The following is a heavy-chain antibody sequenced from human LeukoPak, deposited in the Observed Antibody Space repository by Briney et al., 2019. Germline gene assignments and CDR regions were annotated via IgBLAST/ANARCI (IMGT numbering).Heavy chain of an antibody. Sequence: SETLSLTCAVYGGSFSGYYWSWIRQPPGKGLEWIGEINHSGSTNYNPSLKSRVTISVDTSKNQFSLKLSSVTAADTAVYYCARGRAYGGLGYSSPYYYHYYMDVWGKGTTVTVSS. CDR1: GGSFSGYY. CDR2: INHSGST. V-gene: IGHV4-34*01. CDR3: ARGRAYGGLGYSSPYYYHYYMDV. D-gene: IGHD6-13*01. J-gene: IGHJ6*03.